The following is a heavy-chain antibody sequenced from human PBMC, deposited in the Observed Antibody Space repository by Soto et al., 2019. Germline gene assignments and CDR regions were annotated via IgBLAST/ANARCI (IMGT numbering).Heavy chain of an antibody. J-gene: IGHJ6*02. D-gene: IGHD3-10*01. CDR2: LHSGGDT. CDR1: GIPVSSNY. V-gene: IGHV3-53*04. Sequence: EVQLVESGGGLVQPGGSLRLSCAASGIPVSSNYMTWVRQAPGKGLEWVSVLHSGGDTYYANSVKSRFTISRHDSTNTQLLQRNSLTAEDTAVYYCARDGPYYYASRMDVWGQGTRVTVSS. CDR3: ARDGPYYYASRMDV.